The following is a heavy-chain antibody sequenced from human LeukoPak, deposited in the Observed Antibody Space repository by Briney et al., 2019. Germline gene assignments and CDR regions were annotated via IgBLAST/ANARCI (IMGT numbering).Heavy chain of an antibody. J-gene: IGHJ6*03. CDR2: ISSSSSYI. CDR1: GFTFSSYS. CDR3: GRNYDFWSVYLYYMDV. Sequence: GGSLRLSCAASGFTFSSYSMNWVRQPPAKGLDWVSSISSSSSYIYYADSAKGRCTISRDNAKNPLYLQMDSLEAQEHAVYLHGRNYDFWSVYLYYMDVWGKGTTVTVSS. D-gene: IGHD3-3*01. V-gene: IGHV3-21*04.